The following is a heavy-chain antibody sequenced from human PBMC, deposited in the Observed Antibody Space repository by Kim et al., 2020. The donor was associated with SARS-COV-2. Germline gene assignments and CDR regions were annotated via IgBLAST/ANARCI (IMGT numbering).Heavy chain of an antibody. Sequence: ASVKVSCKASGYTFTGYYMHWVRQAPGQGLEWMGWINPNSGGTNYAQKFQGRVTMTRDTSISTAYMELSRLRSDDTAVYYCARDPGALYYDSSGYYHGGLYDYWGQGTLVTVSS. CDR3: ARDPGALYYDSSGYYHGGLYDY. D-gene: IGHD3-22*01. V-gene: IGHV1-2*02. CDR1: GYTFTGYY. J-gene: IGHJ4*02. CDR2: INPNSGGT.